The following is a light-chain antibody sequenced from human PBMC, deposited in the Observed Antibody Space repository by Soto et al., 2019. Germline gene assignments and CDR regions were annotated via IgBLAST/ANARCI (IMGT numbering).Light chain of an antibody. V-gene: IGKV1-5*03. CDR2: KAS. J-gene: IGKJ4*01. CDR1: QSISSW. Sequence: DIQMTQSPSTLSASVGDRVTITCRASQSISSWLAWYQQKPGKAPKLLIYKASDLEGGVPSRFSGSGSGTEFTLTISSLQPDDFATYYCQQYNIYPLTFGGGTKWEIK. CDR3: QQYNIYPLT.